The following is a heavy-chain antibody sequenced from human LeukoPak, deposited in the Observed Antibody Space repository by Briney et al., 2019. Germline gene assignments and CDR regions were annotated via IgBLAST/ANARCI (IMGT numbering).Heavy chain of an antibody. D-gene: IGHD2-2*02. Sequence: SVKVSCKASGYTFTDYYMHWVRQAPGQGLEWMGWINLNSGGAYFARKFQGRVTMTRDTSISTAYMELSSLTSDDTAVYFCARDRGFCSSSTCYTAFWGQGTLVTVSS. V-gene: IGHV1-2*02. J-gene: IGHJ4*02. CDR1: GYTFTDYY. CDR2: INLNSGGA. CDR3: ARDRGFCSSSTCYTAF.